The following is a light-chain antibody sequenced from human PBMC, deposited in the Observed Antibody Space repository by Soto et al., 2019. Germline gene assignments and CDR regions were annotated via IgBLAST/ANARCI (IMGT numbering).Light chain of an antibody. Sequence: QSALTQPPSVSGSPGQSVAISCTGTGSDIGTYNRVSWYQQPPGTAPKLMIYDVSDRPSGVPDRFSGSKSGNTASLTISGLQAEDEADYYCGSYTSSSTYVFGTGTKLTVL. J-gene: IGLJ1*01. CDR2: DVS. CDR3: GSYTSSSTYV. V-gene: IGLV2-18*02. CDR1: GSDIGTYNR.